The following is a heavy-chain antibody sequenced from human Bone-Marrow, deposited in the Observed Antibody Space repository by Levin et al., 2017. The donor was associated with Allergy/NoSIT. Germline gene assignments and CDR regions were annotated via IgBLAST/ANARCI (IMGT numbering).Heavy chain of an antibody. V-gene: IGHV4-59*01. CDR2: IYYNGNT. D-gene: IGHD3-10*01. J-gene: IGHJ6*03. CDR1: GGSINNYY. Sequence: SQTLSLTCTVSGGSINNYYWNWIRRPPGKGLEWIGYIYYNGNTNYNPSLKSRVTISLDTSKNQVSLELSSVTAADTAVYYCARGPDYGPARCGHMDVWGKGTTVTVSS. CDR3: ARGPDYGPARCGHMDV.